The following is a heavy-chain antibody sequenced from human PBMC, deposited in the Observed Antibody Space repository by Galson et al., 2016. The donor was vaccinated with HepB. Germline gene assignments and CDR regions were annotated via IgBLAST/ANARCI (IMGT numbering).Heavy chain of an antibody. J-gene: IGHJ2*01. V-gene: IGHV3-7*03. Sequence: SLRLSCAASGFIFRNHWMSWIRQAPGKGLEWVANIKYDGNEKYYVESMKGRFTVSRDNARDSLYLQMNSLRADDAAVYYCAKIDDSRWYFDLWGRGTLVTVSS. CDR1: GFIFRNHW. CDR3: AKIDDSRWYFDL. D-gene: IGHD3-16*01. CDR2: IKYDGNEK.